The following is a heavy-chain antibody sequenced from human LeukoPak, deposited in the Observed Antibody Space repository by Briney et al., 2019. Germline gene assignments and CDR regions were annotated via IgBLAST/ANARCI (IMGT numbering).Heavy chain of an antibody. CDR2: IYYSGST. J-gene: IGHJ4*02. Sequence: SETLSLTCAVYGGSISSYYWSWIRQPPGKGLEWIGYIYYSGSTNYNPSLKSRVTISVDTSKNQFSLKLSSVTAADTAVYYCARASRPYGSGTLFDYWGQGTLVTVSS. D-gene: IGHD3-10*01. CDR3: ARASRPYGSGTLFDY. CDR1: GGSISSYY. V-gene: IGHV4-59*01.